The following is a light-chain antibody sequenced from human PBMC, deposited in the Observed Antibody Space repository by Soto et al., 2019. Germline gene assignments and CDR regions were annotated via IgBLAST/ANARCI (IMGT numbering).Light chain of an antibody. CDR2: DVS. CDR3: CSYAGGYTHAV. CDR1: SSDVGTYNY. V-gene: IGLV2-11*01. Sequence: QSALTQPRSVSGPPGQSVSVSCSGTSSDVGTYNYVSWYQQNPGKAPKLMIYDVSKRPSGVPDRFSGSKSGNTASLTISGLQAEDEADYYCCSYAGGYTHAVFGGGTKVTVL. J-gene: IGLJ2*01.